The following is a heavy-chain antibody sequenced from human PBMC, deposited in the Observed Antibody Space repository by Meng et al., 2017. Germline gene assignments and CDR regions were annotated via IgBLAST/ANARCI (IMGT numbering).Heavy chain of an antibody. J-gene: IGHJ4*02. Sequence: VGLVESGGGLVRLGRSLRLSCAASVFTVSSNYMGWVRQAPGKGLEWVSVIYSGGSTYYADSVKGRFTISRHNSKNTLYLQMNSLRAEDTAVYYCARDYRHSSGWFFDYWGQGTLVTVSS. CDR3: ARDYRHSSGWFFDY. V-gene: IGHV3-53*04. D-gene: IGHD6-19*01. CDR2: IYSGGST. CDR1: VFTVSSNY.